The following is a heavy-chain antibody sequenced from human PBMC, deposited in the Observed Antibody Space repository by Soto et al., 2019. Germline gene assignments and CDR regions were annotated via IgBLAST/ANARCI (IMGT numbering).Heavy chain of an antibody. D-gene: IGHD3-22*01. CDR1: GGTFSSHA. Sequence: WASVKVSCKASGGTFSSHAISWVRQAPGQGLEWMGGIIPIFGTANYAQKFQGRVTVTADESTSTAYMELSSLRSEDTAVYYCARNRDPTYYYDSSGYYFDYWGQGTLVTVSS. CDR2: IIPIFGTA. J-gene: IGHJ4*02. CDR3: ARNRDPTYYYDSSGYYFDY. V-gene: IGHV1-69*13.